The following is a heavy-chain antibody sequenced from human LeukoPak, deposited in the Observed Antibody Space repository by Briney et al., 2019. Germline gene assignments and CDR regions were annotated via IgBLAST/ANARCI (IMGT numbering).Heavy chain of an antibody. Sequence: SETLSLTCAVYGGPFSGYYWSWIRQPPGKGLEWIGEINHSGSTNYNPSLKSRVTISVDTSKNQFSLKLSSVTAADTAVYYCARRKRGSPIDYWGQGTLVTVSS. CDR1: GGPFSGYY. J-gene: IGHJ4*02. CDR3: ARRKRGSPIDY. CDR2: INHSGST. D-gene: IGHD3-16*01. V-gene: IGHV4-34*01.